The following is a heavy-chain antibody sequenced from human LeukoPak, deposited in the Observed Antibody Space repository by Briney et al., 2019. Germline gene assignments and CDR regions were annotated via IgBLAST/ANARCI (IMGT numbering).Heavy chain of an antibody. V-gene: IGHV3-21*01. Sequence: NPGGSLRLSCAASGFTFSSYSMNWVRQAPGKGLEWVSSITSSGAYIYYADSVKGRFTISRDNAKNSLYLQMNSLRPEDTAVYYCAGRGDGNLYYFDHWGQGTLVTVSS. CDR2: ITSSGAYI. D-gene: IGHD5-24*01. CDR1: GFTFSSYS. CDR3: AGRGDGNLYYFDH. J-gene: IGHJ4*02.